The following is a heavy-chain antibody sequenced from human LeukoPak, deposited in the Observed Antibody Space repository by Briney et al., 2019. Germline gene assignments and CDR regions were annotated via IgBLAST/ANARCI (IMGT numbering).Heavy chain of an antibody. CDR1: GYTFTSYG. Sequence: ASVKVSCKASGYTFTSYGISWVRQAPGQGLEWMGWISAYNGNTNYAQKLQGRVTMTTDTSTSTAYMELRSLRSDDTAVYYCARGVLSTPKSRVTWFDPWGQGTLVTVSS. CDR3: ARGVLSTPKSRVTWFDP. V-gene: IGHV1-18*01. D-gene: IGHD4-17*01. CDR2: ISAYNGNT. J-gene: IGHJ5*02.